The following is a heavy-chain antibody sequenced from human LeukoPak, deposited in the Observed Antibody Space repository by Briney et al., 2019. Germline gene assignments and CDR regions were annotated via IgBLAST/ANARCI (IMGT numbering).Heavy chain of an antibody. CDR3: ARALYGGSYYWFDY. V-gene: IGHV4-59*01. D-gene: IGHD1-26*01. CDR1: GGSISSYY. Sequence: PSETLSLTCTVSGGSISSYYWSWIRQPPGKGLEWIGYIYYSGSTNYNPSLKSRVTISVDTSKNQFSLKLSPVTAADTAVYYCARALYGGSYYWFDYWGQGTLVTVSS. J-gene: IGHJ4*02. CDR2: IYYSGST.